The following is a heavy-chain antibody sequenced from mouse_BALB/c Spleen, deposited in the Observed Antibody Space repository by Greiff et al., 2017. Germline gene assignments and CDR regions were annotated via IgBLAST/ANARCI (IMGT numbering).Heavy chain of an antibody. D-gene: IGHD2-14*01. V-gene: IGHV2-9*02. CDR3: ARDRDYRYDWFAY. J-gene: IGHJ3*01. Sequence: VKLVESGPGLVAPSQSLSITCTVSGFSLTSYGVHWVRQPPGKGLEWLGVIWAGGSTNYNSALMSRLSISKDNSKSQVFLKMNSLQTDDTAMYYCARDRDYRYDWFAYWGQGTLVTVSA. CDR2: IWAGGST. CDR1: GFSLTSYG.